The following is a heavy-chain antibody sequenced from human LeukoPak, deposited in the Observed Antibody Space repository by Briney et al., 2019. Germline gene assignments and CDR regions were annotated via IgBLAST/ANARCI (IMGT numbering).Heavy chain of an antibody. CDR2: IYYSWST. J-gene: IGHJ5*02. CDR1: GGSISSYY. V-gene: IGHV4-59*01. D-gene: IGHD2-15*01. Sequence: SETLSLTCTVSGGSISSYYWNWIRQPPGKGLEWIGYIYYSWSTNFNPSLKSRVTISVDTSKNHFSLKLSSVTAADTAVYYCAREREYCSGGSCRRWFDPWGQGTLVTVSS. CDR3: AREREYCSGGSCRRWFDP.